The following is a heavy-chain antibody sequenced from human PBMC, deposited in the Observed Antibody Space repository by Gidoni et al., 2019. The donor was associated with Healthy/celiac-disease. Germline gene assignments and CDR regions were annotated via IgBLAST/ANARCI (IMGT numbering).Heavy chain of an antibody. V-gene: IGHV1-58*01. J-gene: IGHJ6*02. CDR3: AADDRSSYGMDV. D-gene: IGHD6-13*01. CDR2: IVVGSGNT. CDR1: GFTFTSSA. Sequence: QMQLVQSGPEVKKPGTSVKVSCKASGFTFTSSAVQWVRQARGQRLEWIGWIVVGSGNTNYAQKFQERVTITRDMSTSTAYMELSSLRSEDTAVYYCAADDRSSYGMDVWGQGTTVTVSS.